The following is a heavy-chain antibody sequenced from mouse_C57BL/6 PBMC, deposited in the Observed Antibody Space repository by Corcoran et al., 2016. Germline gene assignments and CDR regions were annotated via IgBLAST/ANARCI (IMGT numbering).Heavy chain of an antibody. Sequence: EVQLQQSGPELVKPGASVKIPCKASGYTFTDYNMDWVKQSHGKSLEWIGDINPNNGGTIYNQKFKGKATLTVDKSSSTADMELRSLTSEDTAGYYCARRVPDYYDVWGTGTTVTVSS. V-gene: IGHV1-18*01. J-gene: IGHJ1*03. CDR2: INPNNGGT. CDR1: GYTFTDYN. CDR3: ARRVPDYYDV.